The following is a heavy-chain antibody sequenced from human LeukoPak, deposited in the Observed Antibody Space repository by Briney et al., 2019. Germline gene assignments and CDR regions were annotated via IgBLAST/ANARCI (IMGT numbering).Heavy chain of an antibody. CDR2: IRVYNGDT. CDR3: PRGGSRVTTINILDY. J-gene: IGHJ4*02. V-gene: IGHV1-18*01. CDR1: GYTLTSYG. D-gene: IGHD5-24*01. Sequence: ASVKVSCKPSGYTLTSYGISWVRQAPGQGLEWMGWIRVYNGDTNYAQKFKGRVTMTTDTSINTAYMELRSLGSDDTAVYYCPRGGSRVTTINILDYWGQGTLVTVSS.